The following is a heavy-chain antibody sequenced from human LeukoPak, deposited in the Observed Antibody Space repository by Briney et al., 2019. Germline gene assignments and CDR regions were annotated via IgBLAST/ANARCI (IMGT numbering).Heavy chain of an antibody. CDR1: GYTFTGCY. Sequence: ASVKVSCKASGYTFTGCYIHWVRQAPGQGLEGMAWINPNSGDTNYAQKFLGRVTVTSDTSISTAYMELSRLTSDDTAVYYCARDLTRLDVDDYWGQGTLVTVSS. D-gene: IGHD4-11*01. V-gene: IGHV1-2*02. CDR3: ARDLTRLDVDDY. CDR2: INPNSGDT. J-gene: IGHJ4*02.